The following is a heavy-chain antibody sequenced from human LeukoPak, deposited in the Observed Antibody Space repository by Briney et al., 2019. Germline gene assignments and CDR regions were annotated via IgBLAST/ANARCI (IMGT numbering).Heavy chain of an antibody. Sequence: GGSLRLSCAASGFTFSSYSMNWVRQAPGKGLEWVSSISSSSSYIYYADSVKGRFTISRDNAKNSLYLQMNSLRAEDTAVYYCAREGPGHYYDSSGPPISFQHWGQGTLVTVSS. CDR1: GFTFSSYS. V-gene: IGHV3-21*04. CDR2: ISSSSSYI. D-gene: IGHD3-22*01. J-gene: IGHJ1*01. CDR3: AREGPGHYYDSSGPPISFQH.